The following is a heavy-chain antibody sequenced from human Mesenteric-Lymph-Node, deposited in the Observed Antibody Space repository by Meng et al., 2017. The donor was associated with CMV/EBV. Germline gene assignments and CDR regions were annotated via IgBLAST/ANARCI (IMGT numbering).Heavy chain of an antibody. J-gene: IGHJ4*02. CDR1: GFTFSNAW. CDR2: ISHDGDIK. CDR3: TTGPAH. Sequence: GESLKISCAASGFTFSNAWMSWVRQAPGKGLEWVALISHDGDIKYYTDSVKGRFTISRDNSKDTLYLQLNSLRAEDTAVYYCTTGPAHWGQGTLVTVSS. V-gene: IGHV3-30*03.